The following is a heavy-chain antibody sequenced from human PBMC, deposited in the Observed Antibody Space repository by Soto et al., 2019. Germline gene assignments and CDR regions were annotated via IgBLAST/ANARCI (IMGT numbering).Heavy chain of an antibody. CDR1: GYTFIHYG. Sequence: QIQLEQSGSEVKKPGASVKVSCKASGYTFIHYGVNWVRQAPGQGLEWMGSITIYNGNANYAKKVPDRLSLNTDTTPNPAYRELRNLRSDETAVYDYVRDHHDILTWQNDPTEYWGRGSPVTVSS. CDR2: ITIYNGNA. CDR3: VRDHHDILTWQNDPTEY. J-gene: IGHJ4*02. V-gene: IGHV1-18*01. D-gene: IGHD1-1*01.